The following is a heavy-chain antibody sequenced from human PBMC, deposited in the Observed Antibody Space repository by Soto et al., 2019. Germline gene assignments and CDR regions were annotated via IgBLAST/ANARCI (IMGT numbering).Heavy chain of an antibody. CDR3: ARGDTALSYWYFDL. Sequence: EVQLVQSGAEVKKPGESLRISCKGSGYSFTSHWISWVRQMPGKGLELMGRIDPSDSYTSYSPSFQGHVTISAHRSISTVYLQWSSLKASDTAMYYCARGDTALSYWYFDLWGRGTLVTVSS. CDR2: IDPSDSYT. V-gene: IGHV5-10-1*01. D-gene: IGHD5-18*01. CDR1: GYSFTSHW. J-gene: IGHJ2*01.